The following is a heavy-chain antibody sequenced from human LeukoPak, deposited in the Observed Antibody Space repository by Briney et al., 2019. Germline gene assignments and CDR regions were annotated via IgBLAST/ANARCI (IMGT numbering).Heavy chain of an antibody. CDR3: ARGQLWLSR. CDR1: GGSFSGYY. D-gene: IGHD5-18*01. CDR2: INHSGST. V-gene: IGHV4-34*01. J-gene: IGHJ4*02. Sequence: SETLSLTCAVYGGSFSGYYWSWIRQPPGKGLEWIVEINHSGSTNYNPSLKSRVTISVDTSKNQFSLKLSSVTAADTAVYYCARGQLWLSRWGQGTLVTVSS.